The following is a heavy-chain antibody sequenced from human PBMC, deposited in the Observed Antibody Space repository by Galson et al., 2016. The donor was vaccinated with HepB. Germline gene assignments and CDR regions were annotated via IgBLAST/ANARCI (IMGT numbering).Heavy chain of an antibody. CDR3: AIDLQPGGINV. V-gene: IGHV3-9*02. CDR2: IIWNIGRV. CDR1: GFSSHEYG. D-gene: IGHD5-18*01. Sequence: SLRLSCAVSGFSSHEYGMHWVRQAPGKGLEWVSGIIWNIGRVGYADSARGRFTVSRDNAKNFLYLQMNSLRTEDTALYYCAIDLQPGGINVWGPGTTVTVSS. J-gene: IGHJ6*02.